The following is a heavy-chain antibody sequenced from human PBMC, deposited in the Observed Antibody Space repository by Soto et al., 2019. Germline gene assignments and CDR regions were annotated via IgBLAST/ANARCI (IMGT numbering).Heavy chain of an antibody. CDR1: GFPFSSFG. Sequence: QVQLVESGGGVVQPGGSLRLSCEASGFPFSSFGIHWVRQAPGKGLEWLAIIWNDGSNEYYADSVKCRFTISRDNSKNTVYLQVSNLRAEDTAVYFCARDQTDSGGYSDSWGQGTLVTVSS. CDR2: IWNDGSNE. CDR3: ARDQTDSGGYSDS. J-gene: IGHJ4*02. V-gene: IGHV3-33*01. D-gene: IGHD2-15*01.